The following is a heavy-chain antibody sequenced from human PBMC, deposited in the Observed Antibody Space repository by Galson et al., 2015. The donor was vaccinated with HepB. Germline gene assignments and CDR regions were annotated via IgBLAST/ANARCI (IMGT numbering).Heavy chain of an antibody. D-gene: IGHD3-10*01. CDR2: IIPILGIA. V-gene: IGHV1-69*04. J-gene: IGHJ6*02. CDR3: ARSGNIYGMDV. Sequence: SVKVSCKASGGTFSSYAISWVRQAPGQGLEWMGRIIPILGIANYAQKFQGRVTITADKSTSTAYMELSSLRSEDTAVYYCARSGNIYGMDVWGQGTTVTVSS. CDR1: GGTFSSYA.